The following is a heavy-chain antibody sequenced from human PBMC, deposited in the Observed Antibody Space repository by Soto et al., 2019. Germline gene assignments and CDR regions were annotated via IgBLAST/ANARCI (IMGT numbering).Heavy chain of an antibody. CDR1: GFTFSSYA. J-gene: IGHJ4*02. D-gene: IGHD3-3*01. V-gene: IGHV3-23*01. CDR2: ISGSGGST. Sequence: GGSLRLSCAASGFTFSSYAMSWVRQAPGKGLEWVSAISGSGGSTYYADSVKGRFTISRDNSKNTLYLQMNSLRAEDTAVYYCAKAFTNYDFWSGSYWGQGTLVTVSS. CDR3: AKAFTNYDFWSGSY.